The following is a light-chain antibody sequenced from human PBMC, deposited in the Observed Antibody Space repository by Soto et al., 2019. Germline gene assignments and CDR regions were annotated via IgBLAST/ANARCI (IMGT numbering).Light chain of an antibody. V-gene: IGKV3-15*01. J-gene: IGKJ2*01. CDR2: GVS. CDR3: QHDVHRHTLYT. Sequence: ELVMTQTPATLSVSPAQAATLSCRASQSIDNNLAWYQQKPGKAPRLLIYGVSTRAAGIPARFSGSGSGTSFSLAICSLQSEDFAVCYCQHDVHRHTLYTSGRGTNLEAK. CDR1: QSIDNN.